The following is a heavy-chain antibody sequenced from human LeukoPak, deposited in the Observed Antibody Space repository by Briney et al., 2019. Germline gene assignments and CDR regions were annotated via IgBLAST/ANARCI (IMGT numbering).Heavy chain of an antibody. CDR3: ARDRLGAFDI. D-gene: IGHD3-16*01. J-gene: IGHJ3*02. CDR1: GGSISSGSYY. V-gene: IGHV4-61*02. CDR2: IYTSGST. Sequence: SQTLSLTCTVSGGSISSGSYYWSWIRQPAGKGLEWFGRIYTSGSTNYNPSLKSRVTISVDTSKNQFSLKLSSVTAADTAVYYCARDRLGAFDIWGQGTMVTASS.